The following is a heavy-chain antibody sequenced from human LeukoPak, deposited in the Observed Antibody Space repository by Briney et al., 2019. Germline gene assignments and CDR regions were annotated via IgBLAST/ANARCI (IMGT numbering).Heavy chain of an antibody. D-gene: IGHD1-26*01. CDR3: AKDFVGVLPETFDH. J-gene: IGHJ4*02. CDR2: ISPSGGTT. V-gene: IGHV3-23*01. CDR1: GFTFSNSA. Sequence: GGSLRLPCAASGFTFSNSAMGWVRQAPGKGLEWVAGISPSGGTTYYADSVRGRFTISRDNAKNTLDLQMDSLRAEDTAIYFCAKDFVGVLPETFDHWGQGTLVTVSS.